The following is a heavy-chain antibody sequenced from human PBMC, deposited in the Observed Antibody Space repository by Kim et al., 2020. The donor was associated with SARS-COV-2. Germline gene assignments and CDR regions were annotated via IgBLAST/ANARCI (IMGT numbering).Heavy chain of an antibody. CDR3: AREGYSGYDSWFDY. V-gene: IGHV4-4*02. Sequence: NPSLKSRVTISVDKSKNQFSLKLSSVTAADTAVYYCAREGYSGYDSWFDYWGQGTLVTVSS. D-gene: IGHD5-12*01. J-gene: IGHJ4*02.